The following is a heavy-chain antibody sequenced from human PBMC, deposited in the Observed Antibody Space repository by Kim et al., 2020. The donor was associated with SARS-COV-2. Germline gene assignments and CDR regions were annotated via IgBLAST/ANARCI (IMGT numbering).Heavy chain of an antibody. CDR3: ARTYGDSVGY. V-gene: IGHV3-7*01. Sequence: GGSLRLSCAGSGFTFSNYYMSWVRQAPGKGLEWVANIKKDGGEKYYAASVEGRFTVSRDNAKNSLYLQMYSLRVEDTAVYHCARTYGDSVGYWGQGTLV. J-gene: IGHJ4*02. CDR1: GFTFSNYY. CDR2: IKKDGGEK. D-gene: IGHD2-21*01.